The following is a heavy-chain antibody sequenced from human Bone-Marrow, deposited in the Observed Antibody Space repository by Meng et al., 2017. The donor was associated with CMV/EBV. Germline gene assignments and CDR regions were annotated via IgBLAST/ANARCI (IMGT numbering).Heavy chain of an antibody. D-gene: IGHD2-2*02. V-gene: IGHV3-48*03. CDR3: ARSRVGSAAIPGDY. CDR1: GFTFSSYE. Sequence: GESLKISCAASGFTFSSYEMNWVRQAPGKGLEWVSYISTSGSTIYYADSVKGRFTISRDNPKNSLSLQMNSLRAEDTAVYYCARSRVGSAAIPGDYWAQGTLVTFSS. CDR2: ISTSGSTI. J-gene: IGHJ4*02.